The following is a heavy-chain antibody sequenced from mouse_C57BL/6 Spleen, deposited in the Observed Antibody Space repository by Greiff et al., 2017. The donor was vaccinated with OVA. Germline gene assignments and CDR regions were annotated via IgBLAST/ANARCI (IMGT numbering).Heavy chain of an antibody. V-gene: IGHV5-17*01. CDR1: GFTFSDYG. CDR3: ARRGYFDV. J-gene: IGHJ1*03. Sequence: EVKLVEPGGGLVKPGGSLKLSCAASGFTFSDYGMHWVRQAPEKGLEWVAYISSGSSTIYYADTVKGRFTISRDNAKNTLFLQMTRLRPEDTAKYYCARRGYFDVGGTGTTVTVSS. CDR2: ISSGSSTI.